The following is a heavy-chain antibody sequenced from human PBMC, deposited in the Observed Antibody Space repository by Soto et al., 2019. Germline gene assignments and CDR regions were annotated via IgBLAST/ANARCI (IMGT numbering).Heavy chain of an antibody. V-gene: IGHV3-23*01. CDR2: ISGSGGST. D-gene: IGHD3-16*01. J-gene: IGHJ5*02. CDR3: AKDFGKATLRWFDP. Sequence: PGGSLRLSGAASGFTFSSYAMSWVRQAPGKGLEWVSAISGSGGSTYYADSVKGRFTISRDNSKNTLYLQMNSLRAEDTAVYYCAKDFGKATLRWFDPWGQGTLVTVSS. CDR1: GFTFSSYA.